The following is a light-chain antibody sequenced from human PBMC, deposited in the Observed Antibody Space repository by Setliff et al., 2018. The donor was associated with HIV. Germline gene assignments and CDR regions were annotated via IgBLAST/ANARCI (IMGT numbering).Light chain of an antibody. V-gene: IGLV2-11*01. CDR3: CSYAVTYILA. Sequence: QSVLTQPRSVSGSPGQSVTISCTGTGNDVGGYDYVSWHQHHPGKAPKLMIYDVTKRPSGVPDRFSGSKSGNTASLTISGLQAEDEADYYCCSYAVTYILAFGGGTKVTVL. CDR1: GNDVGGYDY. CDR2: DVT. J-gene: IGLJ2*01.